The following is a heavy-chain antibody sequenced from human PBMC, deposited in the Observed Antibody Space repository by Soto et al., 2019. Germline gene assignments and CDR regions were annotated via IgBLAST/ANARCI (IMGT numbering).Heavy chain of an antibody. V-gene: IGHV1-69*01. Sequence: QVQLVQSGAEVKKPGSSVKVSCKASGGTFSSYAISWVRQAPGQGLEWMGGIIPILGTANYAQKFQCRVTITADESTSTAYMELSSMRSEDTAVYYCARLGTTVTTYWYFDLWGRGTLVTVSS. CDR2: IIPILGTA. J-gene: IGHJ2*01. CDR1: GGTFSSYA. D-gene: IGHD4-17*01. CDR3: ARLGTTVTTYWYFDL.